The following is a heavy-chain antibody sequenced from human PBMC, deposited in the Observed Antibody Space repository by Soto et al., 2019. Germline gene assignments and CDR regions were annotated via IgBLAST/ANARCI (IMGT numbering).Heavy chain of an antibody. Sequence: GWSLRLSCAASGFAFDDYVMHWVRQPPGRGLEWVSGITWNGGTIRYVDSVKGRFTISRDNAENSLYLQMNSLRPEDTAVYYCAKGGSAALIAPSGRDNWFDPWGQGTQVTVSS. D-gene: IGHD6-13*01. V-gene: IGHV3-9*01. J-gene: IGHJ5*02. CDR1: GFAFDDYV. CDR2: ITWNGGTI. CDR3: AKGGSAALIAPSGRDNWFDP.